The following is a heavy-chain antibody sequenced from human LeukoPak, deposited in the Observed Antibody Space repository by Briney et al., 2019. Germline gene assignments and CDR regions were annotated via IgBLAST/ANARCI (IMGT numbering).Heavy chain of an antibody. CDR2: IYYSGST. D-gene: IGHD3-22*01. J-gene: IGHJ5*02. CDR3: ARDRDSSGYYNWFDP. Sequence: SETLSLTCTVSGGSISSYYWSWIRQPPGKGLEWIEYIYYSGSTNYNPSLKSRVTISVDTSKNQFSLKLSSVTAADTAVYYCARDRDSSGYYNWFDPWGQGTLVTVSS. CDR1: GGSISSYY. V-gene: IGHV4-59*01.